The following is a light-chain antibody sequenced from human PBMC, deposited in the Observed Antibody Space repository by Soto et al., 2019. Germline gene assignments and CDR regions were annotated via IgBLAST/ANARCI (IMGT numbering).Light chain of an antibody. V-gene: IGKV3-11*01. Sequence: EIVLTQSPATLSLSPGERATLSCRASQSVSSYLAWYQQKPGQAPRLLIYDASNRATGIPARFSGSGSGTDFTLTISSLEPEDFAVYYCQQRGNWPQTFGQGTKVEIQ. CDR2: DAS. CDR3: QQRGNWPQT. CDR1: QSVSSY. J-gene: IGKJ1*01.